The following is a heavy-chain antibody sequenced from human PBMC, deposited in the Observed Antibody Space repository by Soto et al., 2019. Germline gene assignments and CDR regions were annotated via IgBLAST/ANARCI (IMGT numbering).Heavy chain of an antibody. CDR1: GYTFTSYG. CDR3: ARDQYTIFGVVVSSKNWFDP. CDR2: ISAYNGNT. V-gene: IGHV1-18*04. D-gene: IGHD3-3*01. Sequence: ASVKVSCKASGYTFTSYGISWVRQAPGQGLEWMGWISAYNGNTNYAQKLQGRVTMTTDTSTSTAYMELRSLRSDDTAVYYCARDQYTIFGVVVSSKNWFDPWGQGTLVTVSS. J-gene: IGHJ5*02.